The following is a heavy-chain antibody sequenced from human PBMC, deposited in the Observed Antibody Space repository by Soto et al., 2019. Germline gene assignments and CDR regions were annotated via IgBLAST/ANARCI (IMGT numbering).Heavy chain of an antibody. Sequence: SETLSLSCTVSGGCISSYYWSWIRQHPGKGLEWIGYIYYSGSTNYNPSLKSRVPISVDTSKNQFSRKLSAVTAADTAVDYCARDHRGYAILTGDDNNWFAPWGQGTLVTVSS. J-gene: IGHJ5*02. CDR1: GGCISSYY. V-gene: IGHV4-59*01. CDR2: IYYSGST. D-gene: IGHD3-9*01. CDR3: ARDHRGYAILTGDDNNWFAP.